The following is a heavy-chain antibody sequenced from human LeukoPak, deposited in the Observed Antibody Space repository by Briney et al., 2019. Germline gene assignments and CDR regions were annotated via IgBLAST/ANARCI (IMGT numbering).Heavy chain of an antibody. CDR3: ARVPLPDYYYYYGMDV. CDR2: IYYSGST. J-gene: IGHJ6*02. Sequence: SETLSLTCTVSGGSISSGGYYWSWLRQHPGQGLEWIGYIYYSGSTYYNPSLKSRVTISVDTSKNQFSLKLSSVTAADTAVYYCARVPLPDYYYYYGMDVWGQGTTVTVSS. CDR1: GGSISSGGYY. V-gene: IGHV4-31*03. D-gene: IGHD2-21*02.